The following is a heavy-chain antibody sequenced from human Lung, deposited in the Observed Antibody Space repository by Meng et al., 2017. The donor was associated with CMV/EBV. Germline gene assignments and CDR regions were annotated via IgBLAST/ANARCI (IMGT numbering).Heavy chain of an antibody. J-gene: IGHJ4*02. V-gene: IGHV3-30*04. D-gene: IGHD3-9*01. CDR3: ARDGPRTGYIDH. CDR1: GFTFSRSP. Sequence: QVQLVEAGGGVVQPGXSLRLSCAASGFTFSRSPMYWVRQTPGKILEWVAVISWDGKNKYYADSVKGRFTLSRDNSKNALNLQMNSLKDDDTAVYYCARDGPRTGYIDHWGKGTLVTVSS. CDR2: ISWDGKNK.